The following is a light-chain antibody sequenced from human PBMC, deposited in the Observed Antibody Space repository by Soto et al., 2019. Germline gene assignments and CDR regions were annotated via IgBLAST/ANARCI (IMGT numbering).Light chain of an antibody. CDR3: QHCT. Sequence: DIQMTQSPSTLSASVGDRVTITCRASQSISNWLAWYQQRPGKAPKLLIYDASSLESGVPSRFSGSGSGTEFTLTISSLQPDDFATYYCQHCTFGQGTKVEIK. CDR1: QSISNW. CDR2: DAS. J-gene: IGKJ1*01. V-gene: IGKV1-5*01.